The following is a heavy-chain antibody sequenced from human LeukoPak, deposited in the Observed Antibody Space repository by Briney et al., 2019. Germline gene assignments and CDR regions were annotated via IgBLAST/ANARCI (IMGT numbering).Heavy chain of an antibody. D-gene: IGHD5-18*01. V-gene: IGHV4-39*01. CDR3: ARQDTAMAWSYYFDY. CDR2: IYYSGST. Sequence: PSETLSLTCTVSGGSISSSSYYWGWIRQPPGKGLEWIGSIYYSGSTYYTPSLKSRVTISVDTSKNQFSLKLSSVTAADTAVYYCARQDTAMAWSYYFDYWGQGTLVTVSS. CDR1: GGSISSSSYY. J-gene: IGHJ4*02.